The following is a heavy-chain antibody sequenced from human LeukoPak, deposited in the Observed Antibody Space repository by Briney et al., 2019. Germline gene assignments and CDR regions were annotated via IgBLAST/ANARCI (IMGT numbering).Heavy chain of an antibody. CDR1: GFTFSSYW. CDR3: ARGLVLVVAASYYFDY. J-gene: IGHJ4*02. Sequence: GGSLRLSCAASGFTFSSYWMSWVRQAPGKGLEWVANIKQDGSEKYYVDSVKGRFTISRDNAKNSLYLQMNSLRAEDTAVYYCARGLVLVVAASYYFDYWGQGTLVTVSS. D-gene: IGHD2-15*01. CDR2: IKQDGSEK. V-gene: IGHV3-7*04.